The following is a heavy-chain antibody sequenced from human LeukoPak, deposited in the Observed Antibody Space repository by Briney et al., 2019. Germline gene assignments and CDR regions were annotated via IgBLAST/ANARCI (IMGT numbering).Heavy chain of an antibody. D-gene: IGHD6-19*01. Sequence: RPGGSLRLSCAASGFTFSSYAMSWVRQAPGKGLEWVSAISGSGGSTYYADSVKGRFTISRDNSKNTLYLQMNSLRPDDTAVYYCAKAGYSSGWTRYYGMDVWGQGTTVAVSS. CDR1: GFTFSSYA. CDR2: ISGSGGST. J-gene: IGHJ6*02. CDR3: AKAGYSSGWTRYYGMDV. V-gene: IGHV3-23*01.